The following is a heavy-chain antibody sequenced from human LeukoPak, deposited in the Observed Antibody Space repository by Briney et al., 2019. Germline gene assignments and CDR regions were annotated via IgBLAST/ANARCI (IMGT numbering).Heavy chain of an antibody. Sequence: LAGGSLRLSCTASGFTFSTYWMSWVRQAPGKGLEWVANTREDGSEKYYVDSVKGRFTISRDNAKNSLYLQMNSLRAEDTAVYYCARELAGHYYGSGSSFDYWGQGTLVTVSS. D-gene: IGHD3-10*01. J-gene: IGHJ4*02. CDR1: GFTFSTYW. CDR2: TREDGSEK. CDR3: ARELAGHYYGSGSSFDY. V-gene: IGHV3-7*01.